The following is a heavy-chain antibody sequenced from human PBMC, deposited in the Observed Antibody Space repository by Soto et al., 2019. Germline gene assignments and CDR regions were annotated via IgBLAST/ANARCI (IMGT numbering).Heavy chain of an antibody. CDR2: ISAYNGNT. Sequence: QVQLVQSGAEVKKPGASVKVSCKASGYTFTSYGIGWVRQAPGQGLEWMGWISAYNGNTNYAQKLQGRVTMTTDTSTSTAYMELRSLRSDDTAVYYCARVYCSSTSCYGRDWYFDLWGRGTLVTVSS. J-gene: IGHJ2*01. CDR1: GYTFTSYG. V-gene: IGHV1-18*01. CDR3: ARVYCSSTSCYGRDWYFDL. D-gene: IGHD2-2*01.